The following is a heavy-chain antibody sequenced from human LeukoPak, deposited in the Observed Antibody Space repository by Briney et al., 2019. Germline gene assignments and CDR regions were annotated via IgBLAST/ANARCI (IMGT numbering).Heavy chain of an antibody. CDR2: IKTKTDGGTT. Sequence: GGSLRLSCAASGFTFNNAWMNWVRQAPGKGLEWVGRIKTKTDGGTTDYAAPVNSRFTISRDDSKNTLYLQMSSLKTEDTAVYYCVTDSSTYVTDYWGQGTLVTVSS. CDR3: VTDSSTYVTDY. J-gene: IGHJ4*02. CDR1: GFTFNNAW. D-gene: IGHD2-2*01. V-gene: IGHV3-15*01.